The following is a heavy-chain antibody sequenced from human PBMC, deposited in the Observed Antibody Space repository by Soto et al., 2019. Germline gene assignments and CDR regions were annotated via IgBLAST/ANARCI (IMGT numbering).Heavy chain of an antibody. V-gene: IGHV3-53*01. CDR2: IYSGGST. CDR1: GFTVSSNY. CDR3: ARARGYYESSGYRRTYYYGMDV. Sequence: EVQLVESGGGLIQPGGSLRLSCAASGFTVSSNYMSWVRQAPGKGLEWVSVIYSGGSTYYADSVKGRFTISRDNSKNXQYHQXXSLRAEDTAVYYCARARGYYESSGYRRTYYYGMDVWGQGTTVTVSS. D-gene: IGHD3-22*01. J-gene: IGHJ6*02.